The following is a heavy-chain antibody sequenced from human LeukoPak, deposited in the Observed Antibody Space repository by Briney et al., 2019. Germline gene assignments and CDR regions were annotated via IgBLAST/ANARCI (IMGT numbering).Heavy chain of an antibody. CDR2: IYYSGST. D-gene: IGHD5-18*01. CDR1: GGSISSSSYY. J-gene: IGHJ4*02. V-gene: IGHV4-39*01. Sequence: SETLSLTCTVPGGSISSSSYYWGWIRQPPGKGLEWIGSIYYSGSTYYNPSLKSRVTISVDTSKNQFSLKLSSVSAADTAVYYCARHRESYGHDYWGQGTLVTVSS. CDR3: ARHRESYGHDY.